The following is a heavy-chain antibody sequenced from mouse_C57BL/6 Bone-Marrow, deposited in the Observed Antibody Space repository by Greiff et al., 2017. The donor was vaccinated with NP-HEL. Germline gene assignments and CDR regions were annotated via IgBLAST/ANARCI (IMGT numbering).Heavy chain of an antibody. V-gene: IGHV1-81*01. CDR1: GYTFTSYG. CDR3: ARGGIVPFAY. Sequence: QVQLQQSGAELARPGASVKLSCKASGYTFTSYGISWVKQRTGQGLEWIGEIYPRSGNTYYNEKFKGKATLTADKSSSTAYMELRSLTSEDSAVYFCARGGIVPFAYWGQGTLVTVSA. D-gene: IGHD2-5*01. CDR2: IYPRSGNT. J-gene: IGHJ3*01.